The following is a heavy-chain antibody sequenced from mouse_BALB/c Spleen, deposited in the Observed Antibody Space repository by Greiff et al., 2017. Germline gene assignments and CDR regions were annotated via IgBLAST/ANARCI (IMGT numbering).Heavy chain of an antibody. Sequence: EVQLVESGPGLVKPSQSLSLTCTVTGYSITSDYAWNWIRQFPGNKLEWMGYISYSGSTSYNPSLKSRISITRDTSKNQFFLQLNSVTTEDTATYYCARRATMIATGFAYWGQGTLVTVSA. CDR3: ARRATMIATGFAY. CDR2: ISYSGST. D-gene: IGHD2-4*01. V-gene: IGHV3-2*02. CDR1: GYSITSDYA. J-gene: IGHJ3*01.